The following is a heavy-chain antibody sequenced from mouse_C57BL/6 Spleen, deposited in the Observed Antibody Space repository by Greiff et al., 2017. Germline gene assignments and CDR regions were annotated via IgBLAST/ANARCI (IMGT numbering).Heavy chain of an antibody. CDR3: AKATVVASYWYFDV. D-gene: IGHD1-1*01. J-gene: IGHJ1*03. V-gene: IGHV1-26*01. CDR1: GYTFTDYY. Sequence: VQLQQSGPELVKPGASVKISCKASGYTFTDYYMNWVKQSHGKSLEWIGDINPNNGGTSYNQKFKGKATLTVDKSSSTAYMELRSLTSEDSAVYYCAKATVVASYWYFDVWGTGTTVTVSS. CDR2: INPNNGGT.